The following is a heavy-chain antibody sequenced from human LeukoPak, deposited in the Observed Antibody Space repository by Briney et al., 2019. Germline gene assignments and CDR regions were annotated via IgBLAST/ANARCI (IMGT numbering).Heavy chain of an antibody. V-gene: IGHV4-38-2*02. J-gene: IGHJ6*03. CDR2: IYRSGST. D-gene: IGHD1-26*01. CDR3: ARTGAGYYYYYMDV. Sequence: SETLSLTCIVSGYSISSGYYWGWIRQPPGKGLEWIGTIYRSGSTYSNPSLRGRVTISVDTPKNQFSLKLSSVTAADTAVYYCARTGAGYYYYYMDVWGKGT. CDR1: GYSISSGYY.